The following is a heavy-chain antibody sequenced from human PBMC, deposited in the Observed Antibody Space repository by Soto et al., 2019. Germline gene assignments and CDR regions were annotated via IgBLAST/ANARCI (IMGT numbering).Heavy chain of an antibody. CDR1: GFTFSSYA. D-gene: IGHD6-13*01. CDR2: ISYDGSNK. V-gene: IGHV3-30-3*01. Sequence: QVQMVESGGGVVQPGRSLRLSCAASGFTFSSYAMHWVRQAPGKGLEWVAVISYDGSNKYYADSVKGRFTSSRDNSKNTRYLQMNSLRAEDTAVYYCARDLYGAAAGVPYDYWGQGTLVTVSS. J-gene: IGHJ4*02. CDR3: ARDLYGAAAGVPYDY.